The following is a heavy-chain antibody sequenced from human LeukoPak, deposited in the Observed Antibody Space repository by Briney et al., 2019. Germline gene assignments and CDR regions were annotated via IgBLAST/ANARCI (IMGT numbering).Heavy chain of an antibody. Sequence: SETLSLTCTVSGGSISSYYWSWIRQPAGKGLEWIGRMYTSGSTNYNPSLKSRVTMPVDTSKNQFSLKLSSVTAADTAVYYCARVQYYGSGSYYIDYWGQGTQVTVSS. D-gene: IGHD3-10*01. V-gene: IGHV4-4*07. CDR1: GGSISSYY. CDR3: ARVQYYGSGSYYIDY. CDR2: MYTSGST. J-gene: IGHJ4*02.